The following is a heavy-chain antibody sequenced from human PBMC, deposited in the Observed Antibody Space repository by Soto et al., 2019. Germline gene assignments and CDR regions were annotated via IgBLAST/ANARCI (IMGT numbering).Heavy chain of an antibody. D-gene: IGHD1-26*01. CDR2: IRSKPDGGTT. CDR1: GFSFINAW. V-gene: IGHV3-15*01. Sequence: PGGSLRLSCAGSGFSFINAWITWVRQAPGKGLEWVGRIRSKPDGGTTDYAAPVKSRFSISRDDSQNTVYLQMDSLKTEDTAVYYCGSGSTVQYWGQGTLVTVYS. CDR3: GSGSTVQY. J-gene: IGHJ1*01.